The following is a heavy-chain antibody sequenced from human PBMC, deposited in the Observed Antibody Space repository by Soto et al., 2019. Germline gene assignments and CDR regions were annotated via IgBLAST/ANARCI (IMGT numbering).Heavy chain of an antibody. CDR2: ISYDGSNK. CDR3: ARGEGATRSFDY. J-gene: IGHJ4*02. D-gene: IGHD1-26*01. V-gene: IGHV3-30-3*01. CDR1: GLSFSTYA. Sequence: QVQLVESGGGVVQPGRSLRLSCAASGLSFSTYAMHWVRQAPGTGLEWVAVISYDGSNKYYADSVKGRFTISRDNSKNTLYLQMNSLRTEDTAVYYCARGEGATRSFDYWGQGTLVTVSS.